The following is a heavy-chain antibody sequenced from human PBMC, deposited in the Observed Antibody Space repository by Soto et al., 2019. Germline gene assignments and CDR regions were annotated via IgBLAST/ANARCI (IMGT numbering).Heavy chain of an antibody. CDR1: GFNFDNYG. CDR2: ITYDGSFQ. CDR3: AKDRVGGTFYTPLGF. J-gene: IGHJ4*02. D-gene: IGHD1-7*01. Sequence: PGGSLRLSCQASGFNFDNYGMHWVRQAPGKGPEWVAVITYDGSFQYYADSAKGRFTISRDNSKNTLFLHLNTLKPEDTAVYHCAKDRVGGTFYTPLGFWGQGTLVTVSS. V-gene: IGHV3-30*18.